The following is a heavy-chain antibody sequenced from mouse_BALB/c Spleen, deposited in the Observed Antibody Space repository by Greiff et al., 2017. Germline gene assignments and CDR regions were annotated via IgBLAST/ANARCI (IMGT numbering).Heavy chain of an antibody. CDR2: IYPGSGST. Sequence: LQQPGSELVRPGASVKLSCKASGYTFTSYWMHWVKQRPGQGLEWIGNIYPGSGSTNYDEKFKSKATLTVDTSSSTAYLQLSSLTSEDTAVYYCASHRSWGEGTLVTVSA. J-gene: IGHJ3*01. V-gene: IGHV1S22*01. D-gene: IGHD2-14*01. CDR1: GYTFTSYW. CDR3: ASHRS.